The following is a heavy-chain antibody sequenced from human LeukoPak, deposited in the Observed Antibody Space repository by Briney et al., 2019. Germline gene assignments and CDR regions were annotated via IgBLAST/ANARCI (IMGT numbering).Heavy chain of an antibody. CDR3: ARRRLTGYYNDAFDI. CDR1: GGSFSGYY. CDR2: INHSGST. J-gene: IGHJ3*02. D-gene: IGHD3-9*01. Sequence: PSETLSLTCAVYGGSFSGYYWSWIRQPPGKGLEWIGEINHSGSTNYNPSLKSRVTISVDTSKNQFSLKLSSVTAADTAVYYCARRRLTGYYNDAFDIWGQGTMVTVSS. V-gene: IGHV4-34*01.